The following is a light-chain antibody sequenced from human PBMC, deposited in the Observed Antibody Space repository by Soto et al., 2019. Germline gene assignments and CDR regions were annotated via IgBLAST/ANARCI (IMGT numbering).Light chain of an antibody. Sequence: QSVLTQPASVSGSPGQSITIFCPGTSSEIGGYNYVSWYQQHPGKAPKLMIYDVSNRPSGVSNRFSGSKSGNTASLTISGLQAEDEADYYCSSYTSSSTPYVFGTGTKVTVL. CDR2: DVS. CDR3: SSYTSSSTPYV. J-gene: IGLJ1*01. V-gene: IGLV2-14*01. CDR1: SSEIGGYNY.